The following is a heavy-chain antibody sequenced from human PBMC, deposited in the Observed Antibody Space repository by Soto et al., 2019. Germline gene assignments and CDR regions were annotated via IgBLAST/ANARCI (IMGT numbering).Heavy chain of an antibody. J-gene: IGHJ6*02. CDR1: GDSISSGVSY. V-gene: IGHV4-31*03. D-gene: IGHD1-26*01. CDR3: ARAGGTVAAINFYGLDV. Sequence: PSETLSLTCTVSGDSISSGVSYWTWIRHHPGKGLEWIGYTYYIGSPYYNPSLQSRVTISVDTSKNQVSLKLSSVTAADTAVYYCARAGGTVAAINFYGLDVWGQGTTVTVSS. CDR2: TYYIGSP.